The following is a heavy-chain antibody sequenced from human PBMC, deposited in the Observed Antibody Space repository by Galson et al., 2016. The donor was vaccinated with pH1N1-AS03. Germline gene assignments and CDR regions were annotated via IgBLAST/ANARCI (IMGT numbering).Heavy chain of an antibody. Sequence: SVKVSCKASGYNFVTYGITWVRQGPGQGLEWMGWINPYSSNTNYAKQVQDRVTMTADTSTTTAHLDLRNLGSDDTAVYYCARDTSTTATTHFDCWGQGTLVTISS. CDR1: GYNFVTYG. D-gene: IGHD4-17*01. J-gene: IGHJ4*02. CDR2: INPYSSNT. V-gene: IGHV1-18*01. CDR3: ARDTSTTATTHFDC.